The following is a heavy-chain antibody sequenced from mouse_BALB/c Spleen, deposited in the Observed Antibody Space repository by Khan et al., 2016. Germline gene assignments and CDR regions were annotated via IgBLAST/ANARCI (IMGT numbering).Heavy chain of an antibody. CDR2: ISYSGST. CDR1: GYSITSDYA. V-gene: IGHV3-2*02. J-gene: IGHJ2*01. Sequence: VQLKESGPGLVKPSQSLSLTCTVTGYSITSDYAWNWIRQFPGNKLEWMGYISYSGSTSYNPSLKSRISITRDTSKNQFFLQLNSVTTEDTVTYYCARNYFFDYWGQGTTLTVSS. CDR3: ARNYFFDY.